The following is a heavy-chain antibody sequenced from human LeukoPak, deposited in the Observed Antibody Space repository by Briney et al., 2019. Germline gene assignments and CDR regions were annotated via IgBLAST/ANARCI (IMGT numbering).Heavy chain of an antibody. V-gene: IGHV1-18*04. CDR2: ISAYNANT. J-gene: IGHJ6*04. CDR1: GYTFTNYG. CDR3: ARTDYDILTGARMDV. Sequence: ASVKVSCKASGYTFTNYGITWVRQAPGQGLEWMGWISAYNANTNYARKFQSRVTMTTDTSTSTVYMELRSLRSDDTAIYYCARTDYDILTGARMDVWGKGTTVTVSS. D-gene: IGHD3-9*01.